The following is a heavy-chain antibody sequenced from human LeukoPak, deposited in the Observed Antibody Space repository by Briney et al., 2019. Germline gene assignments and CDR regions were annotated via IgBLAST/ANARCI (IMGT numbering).Heavy chain of an antibody. D-gene: IGHD6-13*01. V-gene: IGHV4-59*01. CDR2: IYYSGST. CDR3: ARKSAAAGYFDY. Sequence: SETLSLTCTVSGGSISSYYWTWIRQPSGEGLEWIGYIYYSGSTNYNSSLKSRVTISVDTSKNQFSLKPSSVTAADTAVYYCARKSAAAGYFDYWGQGSLVTVYS. CDR1: GGSISSYY. J-gene: IGHJ4*02.